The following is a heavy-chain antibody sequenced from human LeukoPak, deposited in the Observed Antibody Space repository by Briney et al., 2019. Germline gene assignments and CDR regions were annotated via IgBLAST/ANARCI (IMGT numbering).Heavy chain of an antibody. CDR1: GFTFSSYA. D-gene: IGHD5-12*01. CDR3: AKKGGTSGSTDYFDS. J-gene: IGHJ4*02. CDR2: ISVDGSKK. Sequence: EGSLRLSCVASGFTFSSYATYWVRQAPGKGLDWMVVISVDGSKKYYADSVKGRFTISRDNSKNTLYLQMDSLRGEDTAVYYCAKKGGTSGSTDYFDSWGQGTLVTVSS. V-gene: IGHV3-30-3*02.